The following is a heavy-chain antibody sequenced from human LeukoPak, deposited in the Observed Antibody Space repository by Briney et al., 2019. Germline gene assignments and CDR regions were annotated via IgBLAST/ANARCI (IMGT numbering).Heavy chain of an antibody. CDR2: ISGSGGST. CDR1: GFTFSSYA. Sequence: NPGGSLRLSCAASGFTFSSYAMSWVRQAPGKGLEWVSAISGSGGSTYYADSVKGRFTISRDNSKNTLYLQMNSLRAEDTAVYYCARVPGVHHTVRGVNLYHFDYWGQGILVTVSS. CDR3: ARVPGVHHTVRGVNLYHFDY. J-gene: IGHJ4*02. V-gene: IGHV3-23*01. D-gene: IGHD3-10*01.